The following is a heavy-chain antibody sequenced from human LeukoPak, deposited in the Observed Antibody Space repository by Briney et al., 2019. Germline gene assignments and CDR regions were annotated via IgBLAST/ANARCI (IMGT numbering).Heavy chain of an antibody. Sequence: PSETLSLTCTVSGGSISSSSYYWGWTRQPPGKGLEWIGSIYYSGSTYYNPSLKSRVTISVDTSKNQFSLKLSSVTAADTAVYYCARLYDYPPPYFDYWGQGTLVTVSS. V-gene: IGHV4-39*01. J-gene: IGHJ4*02. D-gene: IGHD3-16*01. CDR2: IYYSGST. CDR1: GGSISSSSYY. CDR3: ARLYDYPPPYFDY.